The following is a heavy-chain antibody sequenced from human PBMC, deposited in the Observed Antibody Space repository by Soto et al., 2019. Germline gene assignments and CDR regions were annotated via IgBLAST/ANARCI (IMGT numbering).Heavy chain of an antibody. CDR2: INHSGST. V-gene: IGHV4-34*01. J-gene: IGHJ4*02. Sequence: SETLSLTCAVYGGSFSGYYWSWIRQPPGKGLEWIGEINHSGSTNYNPSLKSRVTISVETSKNQFSLKLSSVTAADTAVYYCAGGGIIAAAGIGYYWGQGTLVTVSS. D-gene: IGHD6-13*01. CDR1: GGSFSGYY. CDR3: AGGGIIAAAGIGYY.